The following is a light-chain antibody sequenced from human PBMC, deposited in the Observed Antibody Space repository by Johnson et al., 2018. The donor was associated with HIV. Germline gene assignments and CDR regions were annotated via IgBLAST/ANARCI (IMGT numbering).Light chain of an antibody. V-gene: IGLV1-51*02. CDR2: ENN. J-gene: IGLJ1*01. Sequence: QSVLTQPPSVSAAPGQKVTISCSGSSSNIGNNYVSWYQQLPGTAPKLLIYENNKRPSGIPDRFSGSKSGTSATLGITGLQTGDEADYYCGAWDSSLSAYVCGPGTKVTFL. CDR3: GAWDSSLSAYV. CDR1: SSNIGNNY.